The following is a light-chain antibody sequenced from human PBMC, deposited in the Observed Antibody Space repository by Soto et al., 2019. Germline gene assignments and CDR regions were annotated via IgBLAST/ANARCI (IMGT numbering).Light chain of an antibody. CDR3: AAWDDSLHGYV. CDR2: NNN. Sequence: QSVLTQPTSTSGTPGQRVTISYSGSSSNIGRNTANWYQQLPGTAPKLLIYNNNQRPSGVPDRFSGSKSGTSASLAISGLQSEHEADYYCAAWDDSLHGYVFGAGTKVTVL. J-gene: IGLJ1*01. V-gene: IGLV1-44*01. CDR1: SSNIGRNT.